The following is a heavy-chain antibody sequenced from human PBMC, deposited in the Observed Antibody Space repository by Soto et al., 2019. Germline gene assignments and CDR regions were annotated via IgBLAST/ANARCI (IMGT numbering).Heavy chain of an antibody. V-gene: IGHV4-30-4*01. Sequence: QLQLRESGPGLVKPSETLSLTCTVSGGSISGGVGGLYYWSWIRQPPGKGLEWIGYIYDSGSTYYTPSLTSRVTISVDTSKTQFSLRLSSVTAADTAVYYCAREVIPLTTDWYFDLWGRGTLVTVSS. CDR1: GGSISGGVGGLYY. CDR3: AREVIPLTTDWYFDL. CDR2: IYDSGST. J-gene: IGHJ2*01. D-gene: IGHD4-17*01.